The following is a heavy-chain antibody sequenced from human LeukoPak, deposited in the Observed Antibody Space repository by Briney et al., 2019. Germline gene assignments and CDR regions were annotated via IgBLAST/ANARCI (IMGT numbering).Heavy chain of an antibody. V-gene: IGHV4-59*08. CDR3: ARRTWESNSFDY. D-gene: IGHD1-26*01. Sequence: SETLSLTCTVSGGSISSYYWSWIRQPPGKGLEWIGYIYYSGSINYNPSLKSRVTISVDTSKNQFSLKLSSVTAADTAVYYCARRTWESNSFDYWGQGTLVTVSS. J-gene: IGHJ4*02. CDR1: GGSISSYY. CDR2: IYYSGSI.